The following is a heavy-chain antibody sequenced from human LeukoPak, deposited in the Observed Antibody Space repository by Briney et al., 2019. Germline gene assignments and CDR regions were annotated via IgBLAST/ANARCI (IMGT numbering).Heavy chain of an antibody. CDR2: IIPIFGTA. CDR1: GGTFSNYA. D-gene: IGHD1-26*01. V-gene: IGHV1-69*05. CDR3: ATASGRYYSLAY. Sequence: SVKVSCKASGGTFSNYAISWVRQAPGQGLEWMGGIIPIFGTANYAQKFQGRVTITRDTSASTAYMELSSLRSEDTAVYYCATASGRYYSLAYWGQGTLVTVSS. J-gene: IGHJ4*02.